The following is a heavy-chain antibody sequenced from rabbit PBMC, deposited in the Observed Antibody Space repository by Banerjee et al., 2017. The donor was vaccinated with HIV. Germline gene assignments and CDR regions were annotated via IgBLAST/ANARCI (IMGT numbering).Heavy chain of an antibody. CDR2: IDTGSSGRT. D-gene: IGHD6-1*01. Sequence: QEQLEESGGDLVKPEGSLTLTCTASGFSFSSGYDMCWVRQAPGKGLEWIACIDTGSSGRTYYASWAKGRFTISKASWTTVTLQMTSLTAADTASYFCARYYSYGYAGGTYAANLWGPGTLVTVS. V-gene: IGHV1S45*01. J-gene: IGHJ4*01. CDR1: GFSFSSGYD. CDR3: ARYYSYGYAGGTYAANL.